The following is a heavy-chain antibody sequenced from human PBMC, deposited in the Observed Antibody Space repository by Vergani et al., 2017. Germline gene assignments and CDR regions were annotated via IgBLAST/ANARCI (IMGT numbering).Heavy chain of an antibody. Sequence: QLQLQESGPGLVKPSETLSLTCTVSGGSISSSSYYWGWIRQPPGKGLEWIGSIYYSGSTYYNPSLKSRVTISVDTSKNQFSLKLSSVTAADTTVYYCARDGGPPNWGYDNEVDYWGQGTLVTVSS. CDR3: ARDGGPPNWGYDNEVDY. J-gene: IGHJ4*02. CDR1: GGSISSSSYY. V-gene: IGHV4-39*02. CDR2: IYYSGST. D-gene: IGHD7-27*01.